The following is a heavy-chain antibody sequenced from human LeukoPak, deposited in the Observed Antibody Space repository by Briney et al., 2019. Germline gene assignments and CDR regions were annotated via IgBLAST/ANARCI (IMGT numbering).Heavy chain of an antibody. J-gene: IGHJ4*02. V-gene: IGHV1-46*01. D-gene: IGHD3-3*01. Sequence: ASVKASCKASGYTFTSYYMHWVRQAPGQGLEWMGIINPSVGSTTYAQKFQDRVTLTRDTSTSTVYMELSSLRSEDTAIYFCVRGGYDFSSGYYPSRWGQGTLVTVSS. CDR2: INPSVGST. CDR3: VRGGYDFSSGYYPSR. CDR1: GYTFTSYY.